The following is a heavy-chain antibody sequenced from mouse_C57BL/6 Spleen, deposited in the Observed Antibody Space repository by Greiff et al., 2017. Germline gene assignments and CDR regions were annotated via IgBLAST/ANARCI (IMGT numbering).Heavy chain of an antibody. CDR2: ISAGGSYT. CDR3: ARDRGYSLAY. J-gene: IGHJ3*01. CDR1: GFTFSSYA. D-gene: IGHD2-3*01. V-gene: IGHV5-4*01. Sequence: EVKLVESGGGLVKPGGSLKLSCAASGFTFSSYAMSWVRPTPEKRLEWVATISAGGSYTYYPDNVKGRFTISRDNAKNNLYLQMSHLKSEDTAMYYCARDRGYSLAYWGQGTLVTVSA.